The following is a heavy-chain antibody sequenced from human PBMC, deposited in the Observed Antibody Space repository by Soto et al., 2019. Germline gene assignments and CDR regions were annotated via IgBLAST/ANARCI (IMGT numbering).Heavy chain of an antibody. CDR2: IDPRDSYS. CDR3: ARLSTGFCTQPNRQTYSAMDV. J-gene: IGHJ6*01. CDR1: GDTLSSVL. D-gene: IGHD2-2*01. V-gene: IGHV5-10-1*01. Sequence: GEALKVSCQASGDTLSSVLITFVRQMPGKVLEWMATIDPRDSYSNYILSFQVHVTISADNSIGSAYLNWSTLEASDTAIYYCARLSTGFCTQPNRQTYSAMDVSGQXTIVTV.